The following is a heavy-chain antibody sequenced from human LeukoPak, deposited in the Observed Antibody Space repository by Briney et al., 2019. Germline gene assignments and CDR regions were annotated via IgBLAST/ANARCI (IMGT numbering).Heavy chain of an antibody. CDR2: IYTSGST. CDR1: GGSISSGSYY. D-gene: IGHD3-3*01. CDR3: ARGTIFGVPGAGNYYYYMDV. Sequence: PSQTLSLTCTVSGGSISSGSYYWGWVRQPAGRGLEWIGRIYTSGSTNYNPSLKSRVTISVDTSKNQFSLKLSSVTAADTAVYYCARGTIFGVPGAGNYYYYMDVWGKGTTVTVSS. V-gene: IGHV4-61*02. J-gene: IGHJ6*03.